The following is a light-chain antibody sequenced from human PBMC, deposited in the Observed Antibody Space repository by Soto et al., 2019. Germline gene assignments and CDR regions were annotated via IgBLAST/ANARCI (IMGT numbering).Light chain of an antibody. Sequence: DIQMTQSPSSLSASVGDRVTITCRASQSISSYLNWYQQKPGKAPNLLIYAASSLQSGVPSRFSGSGSGTDFNLTISSLQPDDFATYYCQHSYSTPTWTFGQGTKVESK. V-gene: IGKV1-39*01. CDR1: QSISSY. CDR2: AAS. J-gene: IGKJ1*01. CDR3: QHSYSTPTWT.